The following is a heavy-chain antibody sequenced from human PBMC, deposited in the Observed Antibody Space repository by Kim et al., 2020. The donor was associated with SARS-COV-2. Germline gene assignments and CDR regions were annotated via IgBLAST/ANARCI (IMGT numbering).Heavy chain of an antibody. D-gene: IGHD1-26*01. J-gene: IGHJ6*02. CDR3: ARDLLEGATSYGMDV. Sequence: AASGKGRFTISRDNSRNTLYLQRNSLRAEDTAVYYCARDLLEGATSYGMDVWGQGTTVTVSS. V-gene: IGHV3-30*07.